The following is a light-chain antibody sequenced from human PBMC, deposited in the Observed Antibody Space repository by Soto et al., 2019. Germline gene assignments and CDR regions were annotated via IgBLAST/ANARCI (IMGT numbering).Light chain of an antibody. J-gene: IGKJ1*01. CDR1: QSIRSW. Sequence: DIQMTQSPSTLSASVGARVTISCRASQSIRSWLAWYQQKPGKAPKLLIYKASSLESGVPSRFSGSGSGTEYTLTISSLQPDDFATDYCQQYNSYPWTFGQGTKVEIK. V-gene: IGKV1-5*03. CDR3: QQYNSYPWT. CDR2: KAS.